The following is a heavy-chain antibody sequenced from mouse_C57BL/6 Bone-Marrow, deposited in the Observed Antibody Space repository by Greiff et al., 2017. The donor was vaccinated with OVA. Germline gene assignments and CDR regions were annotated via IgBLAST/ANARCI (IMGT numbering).Heavy chain of an antibody. CDR3: TRGYSNYYAMDY. CDR2: IDPETGGT. Sequence: QVQLQQSGAELVRPGASVTLSCKASGYTFTDYEMHWVKQTPVHGLEWIGAIDPETGGTAYNQKFQGKAILTADKSSSTAYTELRSLTSEDSAVYYCTRGYSNYYAMDYWGQGTSVTVSS. CDR1: GYTFTDYE. V-gene: IGHV1-15*01. D-gene: IGHD2-5*01. J-gene: IGHJ4*01.